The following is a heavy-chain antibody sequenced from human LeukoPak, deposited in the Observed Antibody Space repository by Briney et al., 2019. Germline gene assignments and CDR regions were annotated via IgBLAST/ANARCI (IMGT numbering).Heavy chain of an antibody. J-gene: IGHJ3*02. V-gene: IGHV4-59*01. CDR2: MYDIVST. Sequence: PSEILSLTCTVSGGSISSYYWSWIRQPPGKGLEWIGYMYDIVSTNYNTSLKSRVTISVETSKNQFSLKLRSVTAADTAVYYCACLTTADAFDIWGQGTMVTVSS. CDR3: ACLTTADAFDI. D-gene: IGHD3-22*01. CDR1: GGSISSYY.